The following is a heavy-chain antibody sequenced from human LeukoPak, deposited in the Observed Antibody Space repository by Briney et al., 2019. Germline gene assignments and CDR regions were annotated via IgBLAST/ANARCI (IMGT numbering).Heavy chain of an antibody. Sequence: PGGSLRLSCAASGFTFSTSWMHWVRQVPGKGLVWVSRINSDESIISYADTVEGRFTISRDNAKNTLHLQMHSLRAEDTAVYYCAREGVPAAWDYWGQGTLVTVSS. D-gene: IGHD6-13*01. CDR2: INSDESII. J-gene: IGHJ4*02. CDR3: AREGVPAAWDY. CDR1: GFTFSTSW. V-gene: IGHV3-74*01.